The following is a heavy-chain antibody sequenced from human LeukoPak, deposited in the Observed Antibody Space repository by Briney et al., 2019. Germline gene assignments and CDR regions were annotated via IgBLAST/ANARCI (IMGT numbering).Heavy chain of an antibody. V-gene: IGHV4-59*01. Sequence: SETLSLTCTVSGGSISSYYWSWIRQPPGKGLEWIGDIYYSGSTNYNPSLKSRVTISVDTSKNQFSLKLSSVTAADTAVYYCVRANYFDYWGQGALVTVSS. CDR2: IYYSGST. CDR1: GGSISSYY. CDR3: VRANYFDY. J-gene: IGHJ4*02.